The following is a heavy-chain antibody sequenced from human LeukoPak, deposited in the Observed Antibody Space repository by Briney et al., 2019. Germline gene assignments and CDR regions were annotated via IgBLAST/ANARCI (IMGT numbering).Heavy chain of an antibody. V-gene: IGHV1-2*02. CDR1: GYTFTGYY. J-gene: IGHJ4*02. D-gene: IGHD3-22*01. Sequence: ASVKVSCKASGYTFTGYYMHWVRQAPGQGLEWMGWINANSGDTKYAQKFQGRVTMTRDTSISTAYMELSRLRSDGTAMYYCAREISGYSDYWGQGTLVTVSS. CDR2: INANSGDT. CDR3: AREISGYSDY.